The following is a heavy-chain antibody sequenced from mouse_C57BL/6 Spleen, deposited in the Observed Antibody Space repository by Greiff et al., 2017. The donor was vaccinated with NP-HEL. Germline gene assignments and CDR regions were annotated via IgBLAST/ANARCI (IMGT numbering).Heavy chain of an antibody. CDR3: ARQGLWLGY. Sequence: QVQLQQPGAELVMPGASVKLSCKASGYTFTSYWMHWVKQRPGQGLEWIGEIDPSDSYTNYNQKFKGKSTLTVDKSSSAAYMQISSLTSEVSAVYYCARQGLWLGYWGQGTTLTVSS. V-gene: IGHV1-69*01. J-gene: IGHJ2*01. D-gene: IGHD2-2*01. CDR2: IDPSDSYT. CDR1: GYTFTSYW.